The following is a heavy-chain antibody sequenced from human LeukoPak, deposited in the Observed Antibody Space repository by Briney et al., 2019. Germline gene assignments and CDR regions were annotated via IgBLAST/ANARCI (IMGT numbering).Heavy chain of an antibody. Sequence: GGSLRLSCAASGFTFSSYGMSWVRQAPGKGLEWVSAISDSGRDTYFADSVKGRFTISRDNSKNALYLQMNSLRAEDSAIYYCAKRVPYRSSSVYFDYWGQGTLVTVSS. J-gene: IGHJ4*02. CDR1: GFTFSSYG. CDR2: ISDSGRDT. CDR3: AKRVPYRSSSVYFDY. V-gene: IGHV3-23*01. D-gene: IGHD6-6*01.